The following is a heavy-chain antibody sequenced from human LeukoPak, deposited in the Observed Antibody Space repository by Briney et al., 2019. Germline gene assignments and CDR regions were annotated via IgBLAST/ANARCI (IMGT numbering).Heavy chain of an antibody. V-gene: IGHV4-34*01. Sequence: SETLSLTCAVYGGSFSGYYWSWIRQPPGKGLEWIGSIYYSGSTYYNPSLKGRVTISVDTSKNQFSLKLSSVTAADTAVYYCASPSSSWYGWGQGTLVTVSS. CDR1: GGSFSGYY. CDR2: IYYSGST. D-gene: IGHD6-13*01. CDR3: ASPSSSWYG. J-gene: IGHJ4*02.